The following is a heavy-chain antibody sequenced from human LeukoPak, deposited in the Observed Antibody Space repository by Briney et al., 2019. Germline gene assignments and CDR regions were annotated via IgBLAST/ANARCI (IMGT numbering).Heavy chain of an antibody. CDR2: INHSGST. CDR3: ARVRRFLYSWWFDP. D-gene: IGHD2-15*01. V-gene: IGHV4-34*01. J-gene: IGHJ5*02. CDR1: GGSFSGYY. Sequence: PSETLSLTCAVYGGSFSGYYWSWIRQPPGKGLEWIGEINHSGSTNYNPSLKSRVTISVDTSKNQFSLKLSSVTAADTAVYYCARVRRFLYSWWFDPWGQGTLVTVSS.